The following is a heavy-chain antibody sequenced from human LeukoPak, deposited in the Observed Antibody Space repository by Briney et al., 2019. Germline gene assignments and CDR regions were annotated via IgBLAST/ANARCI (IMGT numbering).Heavy chain of an antibody. CDR2: IYIGGDT. Sequence: PGGSLRLSCAASGFTVSTIYMSWVRQAPGKGLEWVSLIYIGGDTYYADSVKGRFTTSRDNSKNTLYLQMNSRRVEDTAVYYCAKEVTRPNRAVAGLNYWGQGTLVTVSS. CDR3: AKEVTRPNRAVAGLNY. V-gene: IGHV3-66*01. CDR1: GFTVSTIY. J-gene: IGHJ4*02. D-gene: IGHD6-19*01.